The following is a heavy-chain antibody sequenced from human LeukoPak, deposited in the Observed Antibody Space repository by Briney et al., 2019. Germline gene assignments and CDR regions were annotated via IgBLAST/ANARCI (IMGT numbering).Heavy chain of an antibody. CDR3: ARDGNTGNYFTWFDP. Sequence: SETLSLTCAVSGDSISSGDWWRWWVRQPPGKGLEWIGEIHHGGSTNYHPSLKSRVTMSVDKPKNQFSLQLNSVTAADTAVYYCARDGNTGNYFTWFDPWGQGTLVTVSS. CDR2: IHHGGST. J-gene: IGHJ5*02. V-gene: IGHV4-4*02. D-gene: IGHD1-26*01. CDR1: GDSISSGDW.